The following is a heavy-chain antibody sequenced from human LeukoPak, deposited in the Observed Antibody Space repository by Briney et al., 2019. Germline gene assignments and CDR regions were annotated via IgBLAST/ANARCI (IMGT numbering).Heavy chain of an antibody. CDR3: ARAVAYYYVSGNYYPGAFDI. V-gene: IGHV3-53*01. CDR2: LYSGANT. D-gene: IGHD3-10*01. J-gene: IGHJ3*02. Sequence: GGSPRLSCTASGFSVSSNFMSWVRQAPGKGLEWVSVLYSGANTYYADSVKGRFTISRDNSKNTLYLQMNSLRADDTAVYYCARAVAYYYVSGNYYPGAFDIWGQGTMVTVSS. CDR1: GFSVSSNF.